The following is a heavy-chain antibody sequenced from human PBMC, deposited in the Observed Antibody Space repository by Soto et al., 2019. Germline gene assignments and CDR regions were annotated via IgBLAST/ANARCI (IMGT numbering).Heavy chain of an antibody. CDR2: ISSSGSTI. J-gene: IGHJ4*02. D-gene: IGHD3-22*01. CDR1: GFTFSSYE. V-gene: IGHV3-48*03. Sequence: GGSLRLSCAASGFTFSSYEMNWVRQAPGKGLEWVSYISSSGSTIYYADSVKGRFTISRDNAKNSLYLQMNSLRAEDTAVYCCARGARYYDSSGYSGDWSIDYWGQGTLVTVSS. CDR3: ARGARYYDSSGYSGDWSIDY.